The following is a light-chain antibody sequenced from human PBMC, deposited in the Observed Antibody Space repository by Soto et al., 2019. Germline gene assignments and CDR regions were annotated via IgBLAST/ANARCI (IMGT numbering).Light chain of an antibody. V-gene: IGKV3-20*01. CDR3: QQYGSSPRT. J-gene: IGKJ1*01. CDR2: GAS. Sequence: VMSQSPATLSVSPGEEATLSCRASQSVSSSYLAWYQQKPGQAPRLLIYGASSRATGIPDRFSGSGSGTDFTLTISRLEPEDFAVYYCQQYGSSPRTFGQGTKV. CDR1: QSVSSSY.